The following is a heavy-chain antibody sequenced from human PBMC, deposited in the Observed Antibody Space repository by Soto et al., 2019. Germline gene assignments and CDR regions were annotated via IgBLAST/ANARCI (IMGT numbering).Heavy chain of an antibody. J-gene: IGHJ3*02. CDR3: ARGYTTNDAFDI. V-gene: IGHV3-9*01. D-gene: IGHD5-18*01. Sequence: GGSLRLSCAASGFTFDDYAMHWVRQAPGKGLEWVSGISWNSGSIYYADSVKGRFTISRDNSKNTLYLQMNSLRAEDTAVYYCARGYTTNDAFDIWGQGTMVTVSS. CDR2: ISWNSGSI. CDR1: GFTFDDYA.